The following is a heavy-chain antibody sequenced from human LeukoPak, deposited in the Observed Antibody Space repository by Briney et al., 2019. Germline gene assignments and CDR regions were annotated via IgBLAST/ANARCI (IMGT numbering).Heavy chain of an antibody. V-gene: IGHV3-7*03. D-gene: IGHD5-18*01. Sequence: QTGGSLRLSCAASGFTFSSYWMSWVRQAPGKGLEWVANIKQDGSEKYYVDSVKGRFTISRDNAKNSLYLRMNSLRAEDTAVYYCARDRAYSPFGRCYGMDVWGQGTTVTVSS. CDR1: GFTFSSYW. J-gene: IGHJ6*02. CDR2: IKQDGSEK. CDR3: ARDRAYSPFGRCYGMDV.